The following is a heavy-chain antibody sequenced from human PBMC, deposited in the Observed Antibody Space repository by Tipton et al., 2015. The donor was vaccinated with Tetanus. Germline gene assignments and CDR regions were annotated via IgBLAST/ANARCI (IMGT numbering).Heavy chain of an antibody. V-gene: IGHV1-69*06. Sequence: QLVQSGAEVKKPGSSVKVSCTASGVTFSNYGISWVRQAPGQGLEWMGGIIPIFSGPNYAQKFLGRVTITADKSSNTSYMELSSLRSEDTAVYYCARVQEQRIYYYGMDVWGQGTTVTVSS. CDR2: IIPIFSGP. J-gene: IGHJ6*02. D-gene: IGHD6-25*01. CDR3: ARVQEQRIYYYGMDV. CDR1: GVTFSNYG.